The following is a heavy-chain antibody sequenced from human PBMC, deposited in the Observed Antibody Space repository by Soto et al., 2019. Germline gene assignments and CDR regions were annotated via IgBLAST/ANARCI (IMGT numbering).Heavy chain of an antibody. Sequence: GGSLRLSCAASGFTFSSYAMSWVRQAPGKGLEWVSAISGSGGSTYYADSVKGRFTISRDNSKNTLYLQMNSLRAEDTAVYYCSKAAKKQQLSKGHDYGGQGTLVTGSS. J-gene: IGHJ4*02. D-gene: IGHD6-13*01. CDR3: SKAAKKQQLSKGHDY. V-gene: IGHV3-23*01. CDR1: GFTFSSYA. CDR2: ISGSGGST.